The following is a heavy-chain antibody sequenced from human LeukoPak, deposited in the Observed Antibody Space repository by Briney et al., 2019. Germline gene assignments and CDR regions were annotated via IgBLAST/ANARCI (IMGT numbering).Heavy chain of an antibody. CDR3: ATDSGHSFSY. D-gene: IGHD3-16*01. CDR2: IYSDGSAT. J-gene: IGHJ3*01. CDR1: GFTFNTAW. V-gene: IGHV3-74*03. Sequence: GGSLRLSCAASGFTFNTAWMHWVRQAPGKGLVWVSRIYSDGSATTYAELVKGRFTISRDNAKNTLYLQMNSLRIGDTAVYYCATDSGHSFSYWGQGTKVTVSA.